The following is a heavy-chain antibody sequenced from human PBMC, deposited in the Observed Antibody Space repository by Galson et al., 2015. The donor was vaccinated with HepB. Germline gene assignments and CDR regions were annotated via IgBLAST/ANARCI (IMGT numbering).Heavy chain of an antibody. Sequence: SETLSLTCAVYGGSFSGYYWSWIRQPPGKGLEWIGEINHSGSTNYNPSLKSRVTISVDTSKNQFSLKLSSVTAADTAVYYCARGFGIAVAGTGRWFDPWGQGTLVTVSS. CDR2: INHSGST. CDR3: ARGFGIAVAGTGRWFDP. J-gene: IGHJ5*02. CDR1: GGSFSGYY. D-gene: IGHD6-19*01. V-gene: IGHV4-34*01.